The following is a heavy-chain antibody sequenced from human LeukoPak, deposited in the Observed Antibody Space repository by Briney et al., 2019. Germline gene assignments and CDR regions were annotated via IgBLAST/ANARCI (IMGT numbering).Heavy chain of an antibody. V-gene: IGHV1-18*01. D-gene: IGHD6-19*01. CDR3: ARIANSGWLLGELDY. CDR2: ISAYNGNT. CDR1: GYTFTSYG. J-gene: IGHJ4*02. Sequence: ASVKVSCKASGYTFTSYGISWVRQAPGQGLEWMGWISAYNGNTNYAQKLQGRVTMTTDTSTSTAYMELRSLRSDDTAVYYCARIANSGWLLGELDYWGQGTLVTVSS.